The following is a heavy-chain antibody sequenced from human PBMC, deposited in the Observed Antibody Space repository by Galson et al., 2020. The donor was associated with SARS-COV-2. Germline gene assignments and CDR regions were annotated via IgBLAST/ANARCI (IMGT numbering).Heavy chain of an antibody. V-gene: IGHV4-59*01. D-gene: IGHD5-18*01. J-gene: IGHJ4*02. CDR3: ARAGEMATATLDY. Sequence: ASETLSLTCTVSAGSISRYYWRWIRQPPGKGLAWIGSIYYSGSTNYNPSLKSRVTISIDTSKTQFSLKLRSVTAADKAVYYCARAGEMATATLDYWGQGTLVTVSS. CDR2: IYYSGST. CDR1: AGSISRYY.